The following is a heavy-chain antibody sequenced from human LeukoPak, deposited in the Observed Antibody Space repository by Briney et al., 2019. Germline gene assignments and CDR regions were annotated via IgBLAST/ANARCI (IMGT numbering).Heavy chain of an antibody. J-gene: IGHJ3*02. D-gene: IGHD2-21*02. CDR3: ARVMVTHDAFDI. CDR2: INSNGDNT. V-gene: IGHV3-20*04. Sequence: PGGSLRLSCAASGFFFDDYGMSWVRQAPGKGLEWVSRINSNGDNTHYADSVKGRFTISRDNAKNSLYLQMNSLRAEDTAVYYCARVMVTHDAFDIWGQGTMVTVSS. CDR1: GFFFDDYG.